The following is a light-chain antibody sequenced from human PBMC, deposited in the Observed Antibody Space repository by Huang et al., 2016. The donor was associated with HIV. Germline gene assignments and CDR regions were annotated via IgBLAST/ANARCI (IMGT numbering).Light chain of an antibody. J-gene: IGKJ1*01. CDR2: AAS. CDR3: QQYYSYPWT. Sequence: IRMTQSPSSLPASTGDRVIITCRASQGISSYLAWYQQKPGKAPKLLIYAASTLQSGVTSRFSGSGSGTDFTLTISCLQSEDFATYYCQQYYSYPWTFGQGTKVEIK. V-gene: IGKV1-8*01. CDR1: QGISSY.